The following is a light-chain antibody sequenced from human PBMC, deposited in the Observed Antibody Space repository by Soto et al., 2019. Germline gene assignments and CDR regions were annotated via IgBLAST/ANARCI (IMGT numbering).Light chain of an antibody. V-gene: IGLV1-40*01. CDR2: DNN. CDR3: HSYDVSLSGPV. J-gene: IGLJ2*01. Sequence: QSALTQPPSASGSPGQSVTISCTGSSSDVGGYNYVSWYQQLPGTAPKVLIYDNNNRPSGVPDRFSGSKSGTSASLAITGLQAEDEADYYCHSYDVSLSGPVFGGGTKLTVL. CDR1: SSDVGGYNY.